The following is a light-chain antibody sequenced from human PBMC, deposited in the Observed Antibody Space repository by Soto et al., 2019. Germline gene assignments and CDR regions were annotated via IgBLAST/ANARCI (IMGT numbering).Light chain of an antibody. CDR2: DND. CDR3: GTWDSSLSSGGV. CDR1: NSNIGNNH. J-gene: IGLJ3*02. Sequence: QSVLTQPPSVSAAPGQRVTISCSGANSNIGNNHVSWYQQLPGAAPKLLIYDNDYRPSGISDRFSGSKSGTSATLAITGLQTGDEAVSYCGTWDSSLSSGGVFGGGTKLTVL. V-gene: IGLV1-51*01.